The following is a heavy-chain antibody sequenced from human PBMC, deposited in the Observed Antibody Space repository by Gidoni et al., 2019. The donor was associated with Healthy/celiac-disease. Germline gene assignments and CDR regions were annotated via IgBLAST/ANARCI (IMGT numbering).Heavy chain of an antibody. CDR2: IKSKTDGGTT. D-gene: IGHD3-9*01. J-gene: IGHJ3*02. CDR3: TTELPAPRYLVNNDAFDI. Sequence: EVQLVESGGGLVKHGGSLRLYCAASGFTFRNAWMNWVRQAPGKGLEWVGRIKSKTDGGTTDYAAPVKGRFTISRDDSKNTLYLQMNSLKTEDTALYYCTTELPAPRYLVNNDAFDIWGQGTMVTVSS. V-gene: IGHV3-15*07. CDR1: GFTFRNAW.